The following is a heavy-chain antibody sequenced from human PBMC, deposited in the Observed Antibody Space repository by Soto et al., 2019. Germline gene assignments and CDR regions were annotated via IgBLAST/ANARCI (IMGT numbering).Heavy chain of an antibody. Sequence: QVQLMQSGAEVKKPGASVKVSCKASGDTFTDYYIHWVRQAPGQGLEWMGTVNPSGGHTTYAQHFLGRGTXTXXXSXXTLSKELTSLTSDDTAIYYCARGGHVVVVTAALDYWGQGTLVTVSS. J-gene: IGHJ4*02. CDR2: VNPSGGHT. CDR3: ARGGHVVVVTAALDY. V-gene: IGHV1-46*01. CDR1: GDTFTDYY. D-gene: IGHD2-21*02.